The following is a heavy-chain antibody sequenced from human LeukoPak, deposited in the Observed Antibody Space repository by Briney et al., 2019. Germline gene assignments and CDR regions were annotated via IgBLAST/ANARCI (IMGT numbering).Heavy chain of an antibody. CDR3: ARHPPGGYSYQKGDWFDP. J-gene: IGHJ5*02. D-gene: IGHD5-18*01. V-gene: IGHV1-8*01. CDR1: GYTFTSYD. Sequence: ASVKVSCNASGYTFTSYDINWVRQATGQGLEWMGWMNPNSGNTGYAQKFQGRVTMTRNTSISTAYMELSSLRSEDTAVYYCARHPPGGYSYQKGDWFDPWGQGTLVTVSS. CDR2: MNPNSGNT.